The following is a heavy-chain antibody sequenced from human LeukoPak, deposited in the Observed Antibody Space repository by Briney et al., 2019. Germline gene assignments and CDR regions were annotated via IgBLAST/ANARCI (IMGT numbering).Heavy chain of an antibody. CDR2: IYYSGST. Sequence: SETLSLTCTVSGGSISSSSYYWGWIRQPPGKGLEWIGSIYYSGSTYYNPSLKSRVTISVDTSKNQFSLKLSSVTAADTAVYYCARDGEQWLSRHYYGMDVWGQGTTVTVSS. V-gene: IGHV4-39*07. D-gene: IGHD6-19*01. J-gene: IGHJ6*02. CDR3: ARDGEQWLSRHYYGMDV. CDR1: GGSISSSSYY.